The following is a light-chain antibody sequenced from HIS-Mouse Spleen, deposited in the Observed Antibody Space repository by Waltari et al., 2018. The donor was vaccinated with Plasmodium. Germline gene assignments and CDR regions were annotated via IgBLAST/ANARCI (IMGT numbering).Light chain of an antibody. J-gene: IGLJ2*01. Sequence: SYELTQPPSVSVSPGPTASITCSGDKLGDTYACWYQQKPGQSPVLVIYQDSKRPSGIPERFSGSNSGNTATLTISGTQAMDEADYYCQAWDSSTYVVFGGGTKLTVL. CDR2: QDS. CDR1: KLGDTY. CDR3: QAWDSSTYVV. V-gene: IGLV3-1*01.